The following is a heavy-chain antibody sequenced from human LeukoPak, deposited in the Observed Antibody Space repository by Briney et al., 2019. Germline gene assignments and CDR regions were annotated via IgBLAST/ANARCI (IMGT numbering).Heavy chain of an antibody. V-gene: IGHV3-23*01. Sequence: GGSLRLSCAASGFTFSSYAMSWVRQAPGKGLEWVSAISGSGGSTYYADSVKGRFTISRDNSKNTLYLQMNSLRAEDTAVYYCANLATYDSSGYADYWGQGTLVTVSS. J-gene: IGHJ4*02. D-gene: IGHD3-22*01. CDR2: ISGSGGST. CDR3: ANLATYDSSGYADY. CDR1: GFTFSSYA.